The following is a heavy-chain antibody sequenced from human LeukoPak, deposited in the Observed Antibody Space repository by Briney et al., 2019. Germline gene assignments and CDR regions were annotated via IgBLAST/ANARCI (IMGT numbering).Heavy chain of an antibody. D-gene: IGHD3-10*01. CDR1: GFTFSSYA. CDR3: AKLKGVAMQIVMVRGSNWFDP. Sequence: GGSLRLSCAASGFTFSSYAMSWVRQAPGKGLEWVSAISGSGGSTYYADSVKGRFTISRDNSKNTLYLQMNSLRAEDTAVYYCAKLKGVAMQIVMVRGSNWFDPWGQGTLVTVSS. CDR2: ISGSGGST. V-gene: IGHV3-23*01. J-gene: IGHJ5*02.